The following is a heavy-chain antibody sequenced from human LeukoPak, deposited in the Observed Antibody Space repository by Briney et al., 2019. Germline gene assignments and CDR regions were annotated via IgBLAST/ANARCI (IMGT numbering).Heavy chain of an antibody. Sequence: IHCDGSITTYADSAKGRFTISRDNAKNTLYLQMNSLRAEDTAVYCAKGGGDYHYAMDVWGQGTTVTVSS. CDR2: IHCDGSIT. V-gene: IGHV3-74*03. D-gene: IGHD2-21*01. CDR3: KGGGDYHYAMDV. J-gene: IGHJ6*02.